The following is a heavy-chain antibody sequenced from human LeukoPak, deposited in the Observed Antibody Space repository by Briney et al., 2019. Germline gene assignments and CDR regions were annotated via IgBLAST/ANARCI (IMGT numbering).Heavy chain of an antibody. CDR3: ARRPLSGWSLNWFDP. J-gene: IGHJ5*02. CDR2: INHSGST. Sequence: SETLSLTCAVYGGSFSGYYWGWIRQPPGKGLEWIGEINHSGSTNYNPSLKSRVIISVDTSKNQFSLKLSSVTAADTAVYFCARRPLSGWSLNWFDPWGQGTLVTVSS. D-gene: IGHD6-19*01. CDR1: GGSFSGYY. V-gene: IGHV4-34*01.